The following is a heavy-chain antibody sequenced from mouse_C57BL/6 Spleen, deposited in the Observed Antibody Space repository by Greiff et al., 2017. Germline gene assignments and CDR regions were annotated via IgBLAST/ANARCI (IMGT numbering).Heavy chain of an antibody. J-gene: IGHJ1*03. CDR2: ISSGSSTI. V-gene: IGHV5-17*01. Sequence: EVQVVESGGGLVKPGGSLKLSCAASGFTFSDYGMHWVRQAPETGLEWVAYISSGSSTIYYADTVKGRFTISRDNAKNTLFLQMTSLRSEDTAMYYGARGYGLRCYFEVWGTGTTVTVSS. D-gene: IGHD2-4*01. CDR1: GFTFSDYG. CDR3: ARGYGLRCYFEV.